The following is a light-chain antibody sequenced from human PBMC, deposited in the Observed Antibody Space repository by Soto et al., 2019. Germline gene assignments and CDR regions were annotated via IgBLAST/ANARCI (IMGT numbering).Light chain of an antibody. CDR2: AAS. Sequence: DIQMTQSPSSLSASVGDRVTITFRSSQGIRNDLGWYQQKPGKSPKRLSYAASSLQLGVPSRFSVIGPCTDFTLTISSLQPEDFATDYCLQHNSHPWTFGQGTPVE. CDR3: LQHNSHPWT. J-gene: IGKJ1*01. CDR1: QGIRND. V-gene: IGKV1-17*01.